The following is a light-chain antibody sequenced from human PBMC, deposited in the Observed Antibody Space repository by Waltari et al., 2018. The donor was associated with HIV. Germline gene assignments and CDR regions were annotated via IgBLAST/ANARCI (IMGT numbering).Light chain of an antibody. V-gene: IGLV8-61*01. CDR3: ALYMGSGTWV. CDR2: STN. CDR1: SGSVSSTYY. Sequence: QTVVTQEPSFSVSPGGTVPLNCDFSSGSVSSTYYTSWYQQTPGQAPRTLIYSTNTRSSGVPDRFSGSILGNKAALTITGAQADDESVYYCALYMGSGTWVFGGGTKLTVL. J-gene: IGLJ3*02.